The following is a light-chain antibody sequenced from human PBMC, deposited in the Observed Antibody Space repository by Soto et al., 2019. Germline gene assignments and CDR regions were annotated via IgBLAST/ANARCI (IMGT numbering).Light chain of an antibody. Sequence: DIQMTQSPSSLAASLGDRVTITCRASENIIQYLNWYQQKPGKVPRLLVYGASRLETGVPSRFSAIGFGTEFTLTIRGLQSEDFATYYCQHSYTVPWTLGQGTKV. V-gene: IGKV1-39*01. J-gene: IGKJ1*01. CDR1: ENIIQY. CDR3: QHSYTVPWT. CDR2: GAS.